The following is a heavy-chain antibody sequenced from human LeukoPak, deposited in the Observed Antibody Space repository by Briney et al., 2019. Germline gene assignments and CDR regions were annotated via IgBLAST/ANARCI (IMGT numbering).Heavy chain of an antibody. Sequence: PAGSLRLSCTASGFTFSNSWMTWVRQPPGKGLEWVASIIQAVSEKQYVGSVRGRFTISRDNAKNVLGLQMGSLSAEETALYYCAKEIHYFQSDYCGQGTLVTVSS. CDR3: AKEIHYFQSDY. CDR2: IIQAVSEK. V-gene: IGHV3-7*01. J-gene: IGHJ4*02. CDR1: GFTFSNSW. D-gene: IGHD3-10*01.